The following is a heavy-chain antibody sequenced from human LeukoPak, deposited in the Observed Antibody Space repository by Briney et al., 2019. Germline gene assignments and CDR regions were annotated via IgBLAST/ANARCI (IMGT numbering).Heavy chain of an antibody. CDR2: IIPILGIA. CDR1: GGTFSSYA. V-gene: IGHV1-69*04. CDR3: ARGVDGGNSDWFDP. D-gene: IGHD4-23*01. J-gene: IGHJ5*02. Sequence: SVKVSCKASGGTFSSYAISLVRQAAGQGLEWMGRIIPILGIANYAQKFQGRVTITADKSTSTAYMELSSLRSEDTVVYYCARGVDGGNSDWFDPWGQGTLVTVSS.